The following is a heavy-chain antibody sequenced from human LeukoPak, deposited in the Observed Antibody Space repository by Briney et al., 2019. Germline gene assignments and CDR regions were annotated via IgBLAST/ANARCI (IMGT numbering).Heavy chain of an antibody. V-gene: IGHV4-31*03. J-gene: IGHJ5*02. CDR3: ARSSGSYVYWFDP. CDR1: GGSISSGAYF. D-gene: IGHD3-10*01. CDR2: IHNSGIT. Sequence: PSETLSLTFTVSGGSISSGAYFWSWIRQHPGQGLEWIGYIHNSGITYFNPSLKSRVSMSVDTSKNQLSLRLSSVTAADTAVYYCARSSGSYVYWFDPWGQGTLVTVSS.